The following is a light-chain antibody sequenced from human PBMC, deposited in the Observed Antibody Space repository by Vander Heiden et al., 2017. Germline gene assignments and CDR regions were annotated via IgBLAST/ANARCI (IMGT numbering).Light chain of an antibody. V-gene: IGLV2-23*02. J-gene: IGLJ3*02. CDR3: SSYAGSSTFWV. Sequence: QSALTQSASVSGSPGQSITISCTGTSSDVGSYNLVSWYQQQPGKAPKVMMYEVTKRPSGVSDRFSGSKSGNTASLTISGLQADDEADYYCSSYAGSSTFWVFGGGTKLTVL. CDR1: SSDVGSYNL. CDR2: EVT.